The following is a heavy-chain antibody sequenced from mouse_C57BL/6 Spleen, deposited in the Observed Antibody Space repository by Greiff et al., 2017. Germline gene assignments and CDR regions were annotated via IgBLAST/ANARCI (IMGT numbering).Heavy chain of an antibody. CDR3: ARWRYCGSRDAMDY. V-gene: IGHV1-54*01. D-gene: IGHD1-1*01. Sequence: QVHLQQSGAELVRPGTSVKLSCKASGYAFTNYLIAWVQQRPGQGLEWIGVINPGGGGTNYHDNVKGRATLPADKSSNTAYMQLSRLTSEDSAVYFGARWRYCGSRDAMDYWGQGTSVTVSS. CDR1: GYAFTNYL. J-gene: IGHJ4*01. CDR2: INPGGGGT.